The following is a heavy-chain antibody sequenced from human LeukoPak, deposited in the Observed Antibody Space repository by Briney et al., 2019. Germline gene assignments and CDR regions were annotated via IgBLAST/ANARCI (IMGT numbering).Heavy chain of an antibody. D-gene: IGHD3-16*01. V-gene: IGHV3-7*01. CDR1: GFTFSSCW. J-gene: IGHJ4*02. CDR2: IKEDGSEK. Sequence: GGSLRLSCAASGFTFSSCWMSWVRQAPGKGLEWVANIKEDGSEKYYVDSVKGRFTISRDTARNSLYLQMNSLRADDTAVYYCARDRGCSGWGSPESYFDYWGQGPRVTVSS. CDR3: ARDRGCSGWGSPESYFDY.